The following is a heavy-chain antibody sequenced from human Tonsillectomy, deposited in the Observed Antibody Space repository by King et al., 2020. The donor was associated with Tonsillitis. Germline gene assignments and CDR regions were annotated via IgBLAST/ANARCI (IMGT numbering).Heavy chain of an antibody. Sequence: VQLVESGGGLVQPGGSLRLSCAGSGFTVSSNYVNWVRQAPGKGLEWVSVIYSGGSTYYADSVKGRFTSSRDNSKNTLYLQMNSLRAEDTAVYFCAGTTPNKRHHYYYMDVWGKGTSVTVSS. CDR1: GFTVSSNY. J-gene: IGHJ6*03. CDR3: AGTTPNKRHHYYYMDV. CDR2: IYSGGST. D-gene: IGHD4-17*01. V-gene: IGHV3-66*01.